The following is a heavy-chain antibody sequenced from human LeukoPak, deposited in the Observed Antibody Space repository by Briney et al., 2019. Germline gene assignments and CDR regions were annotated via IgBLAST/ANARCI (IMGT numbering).Heavy chain of an antibody. Sequence: PGRSLRLSCAASGFIFSSYGMHWVRQAPGKGLEWVAVIWYDGSNKYYADSVKGRFTISRDNSKNTLYLQMNGLRAEDTALYYCARESPVAATGRSWFDSWGQGTLVTVSS. CDR3: ARESPVAATGRSWFDS. V-gene: IGHV3-33*01. D-gene: IGHD6-13*01. CDR2: IWYDGSNK. J-gene: IGHJ5*01. CDR1: GFIFSSYG.